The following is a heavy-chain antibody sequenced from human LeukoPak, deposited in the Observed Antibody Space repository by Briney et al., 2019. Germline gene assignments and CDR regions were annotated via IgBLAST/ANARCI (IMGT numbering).Heavy chain of an antibody. J-gene: IGHJ6*03. CDR2: INPNSGGT. Sequence: ASVKVSCKASGYTFTGYYMHWVRQAPGQRLEWMGWINPNSGGTNYAQKFQGRVTMTRDTSISKAYMELSRLRSDDTAVYYCARDRGAAASYYYMDVWGKGTTVTVSS. D-gene: IGHD6-13*01. CDR3: ARDRGAAASYYYMDV. V-gene: IGHV1-2*02. CDR1: GYTFTGYY.